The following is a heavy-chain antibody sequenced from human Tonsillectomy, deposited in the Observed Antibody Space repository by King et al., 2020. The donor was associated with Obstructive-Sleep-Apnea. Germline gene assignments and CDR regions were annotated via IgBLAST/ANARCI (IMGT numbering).Heavy chain of an antibody. J-gene: IGHJ4*02. D-gene: IGHD6-13*01. CDR3: ARDPSIAAVNNKVPVDF. Sequence: VQLVESGGGLVKPGESLRLSCTASGFTFSSYSMNWVRQAPGKGLEWASSISSSSTYIYYADSVRGRFTISRDNAKNSLSLQMNSLRAEDTAVYFCARDPSIAAVNNKVPVDFWGQGTLVTVSS. CDR1: GFTFSSYS. CDR2: ISSSSTYI. V-gene: IGHV3-21*01.